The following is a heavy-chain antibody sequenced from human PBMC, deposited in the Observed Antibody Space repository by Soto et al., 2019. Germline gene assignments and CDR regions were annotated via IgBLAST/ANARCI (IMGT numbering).Heavy chain of an antibody. V-gene: IGHV4-31*03. Sequence: PSETLSLTCTVSGGSISSGGYYWSWIRQHPGKGLEWIGYIYYSGSTYYNPSLKSRVTISVDTSKNQFSLKLSSVTAADTAVYYCARDKEGDYYGSGSYLDYWGQGTLVTVSS. D-gene: IGHD3-10*01. CDR2: IYYSGST. J-gene: IGHJ4*02. CDR1: GGSISSGGYY. CDR3: ARDKEGDYYGSGSYLDY.